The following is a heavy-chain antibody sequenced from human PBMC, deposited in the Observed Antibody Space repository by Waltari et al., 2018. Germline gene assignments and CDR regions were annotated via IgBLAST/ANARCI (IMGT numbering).Heavy chain of an antibody. V-gene: IGHV3-7*01. J-gene: IGHJ4*02. CDR1: GFTFSSYW. CDR2: INQDGTTR. CDR3: ARDHEGALDY. Sequence: EVQLVESGGGLVQPGGSLSLSCAASGFTFSSYWMTWVRQAPGKGLECVANINQDGTTRQHADSVKVRCTIARDNPKNSLYLQMNSLRVEETAVYYCARDHEGALDYWGQGTLVTVSS.